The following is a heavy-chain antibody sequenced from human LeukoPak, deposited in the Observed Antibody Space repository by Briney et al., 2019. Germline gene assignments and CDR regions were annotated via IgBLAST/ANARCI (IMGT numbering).Heavy chain of an antibody. CDR3: AKDRTTVTEGFEY. Sequence: GGSLRLSCAGSGLTFSSYGMHWVRQAPGKGLEWVAVISYDGSNKYYADSVKGRFTISRDNSKKALYLQMDSLRAEDTAVYYCAKDRTTVTEGFEYWGQGTLATVSS. J-gene: IGHJ4*02. CDR2: ISYDGSNK. CDR1: GLTFSSYG. V-gene: IGHV3-30*18. D-gene: IGHD4-17*01.